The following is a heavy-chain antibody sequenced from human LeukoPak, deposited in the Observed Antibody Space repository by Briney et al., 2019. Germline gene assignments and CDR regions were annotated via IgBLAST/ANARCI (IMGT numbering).Heavy chain of an antibody. J-gene: IGHJ4*02. CDR2: VSLQGST. CDR3: AREGGPYRPLDY. CDR1: GVSSSNTNW. Sequence: PSGTVSLICGVSGVSSSNTNWWTWVRQPPGKGLEWIGEVSLQGSTNYNPSLKSRVAISVDKSENHISLKLTSVTAADTAVYYCAREGGPYRPLDYSGQGTLVTVAS. V-gene: IGHV4-4*02.